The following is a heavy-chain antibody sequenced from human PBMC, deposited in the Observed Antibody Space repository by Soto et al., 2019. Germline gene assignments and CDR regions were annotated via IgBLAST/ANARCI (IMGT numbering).Heavy chain of an antibody. Sequence: ASVKVSCKASGYTFTSYGISWVRQAPGQGLEWMGWISAYNGNTNYAQKLQGRVTMTTDTSTSTAYMELRSLRSDDTAVYYCARDHRGGQWLDHYYYYGMDVWGQGTTVTVSS. CDR2: ISAYNGNT. J-gene: IGHJ6*02. D-gene: IGHD6-19*01. CDR1: GYTFTSYG. V-gene: IGHV1-18*01. CDR3: ARDHRGGQWLDHYYYYGMDV.